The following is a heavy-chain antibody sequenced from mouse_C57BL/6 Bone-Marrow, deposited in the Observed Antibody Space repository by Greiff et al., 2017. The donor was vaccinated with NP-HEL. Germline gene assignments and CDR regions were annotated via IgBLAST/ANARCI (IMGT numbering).Heavy chain of an antibody. J-gene: IGHJ1*03. D-gene: IGHD1-1*01. CDR2: IWSGGST. CDR3: ASITTWYFDV. CDR1: GFSLTSYG. Sequence: QVQLQQSGPGLVQPSQSLSITCTVSGFSLTSYGVHWVRQSPGKGLEWLGVIWSGGSTDYNAAFISRLSISKDNSKSQVFFKMNSLQADDTAIYYCASITTWYFDVWGTGTTVTVSS. V-gene: IGHV2-2*01.